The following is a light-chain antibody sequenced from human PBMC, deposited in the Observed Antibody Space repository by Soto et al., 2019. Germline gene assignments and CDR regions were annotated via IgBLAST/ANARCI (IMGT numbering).Light chain of an antibody. V-gene: IGLV1-47*01. Sequence: QSVLTQPPSASGTPGQRVTISCSGSSSNIGSNYVYWYQQLPGTAPKLLIYRNNQRPSGVPDRFSGSKSGTSASLAISGLRSEDEADYYWAAWDDSLSGWVFGGGTQLTVL. CDR2: RNN. CDR3: AAWDDSLSGWV. J-gene: IGLJ3*02. CDR1: SSNIGSNY.